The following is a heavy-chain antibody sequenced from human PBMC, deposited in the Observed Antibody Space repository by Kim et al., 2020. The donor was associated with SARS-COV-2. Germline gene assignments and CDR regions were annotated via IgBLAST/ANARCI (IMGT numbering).Heavy chain of an antibody. CDR3: ASGEDSSGYYPDAFDI. Sequence: SLKSRVTISVDTSKNQFSLKLISVTAADTAVYYCASGEDSSGYYPDAFDIWGQGTMVTVSS. J-gene: IGHJ3*02. V-gene: IGHV4-34*13. D-gene: IGHD3-22*01.